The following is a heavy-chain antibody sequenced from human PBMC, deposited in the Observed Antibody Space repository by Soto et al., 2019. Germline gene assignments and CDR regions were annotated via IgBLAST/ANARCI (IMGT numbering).Heavy chain of an antibody. D-gene: IGHD2-2*01. V-gene: IGHV4-34*01. CDR3: ARGRYCSSTSCYALYYYYYMDV. J-gene: IGHJ6*03. CDR1: GGSFSGYY. CDR2: INHSGST. Sequence: NTSETLSLTCAVYGGSFSGYYWSWIRQPPGKGLEWIGEINHSGSTNYNPSLKSRVTISVDTSKNQFSLKLSSVAAADTAVYYCARGRYCSSTSCYALYYYYYMDVWGKGTTVT.